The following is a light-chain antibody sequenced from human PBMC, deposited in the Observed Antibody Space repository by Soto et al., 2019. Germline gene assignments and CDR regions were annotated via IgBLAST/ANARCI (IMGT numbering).Light chain of an antibody. CDR3: QQSHSAPLT. J-gene: IGKJ4*01. CDR1: QSISSH. V-gene: IGKV1-39*01. CDR2: AAP. Sequence: QMTQSPSSLFASVGDRVTITCRASQSISSHLNWYQQKVGQTPRLLIYAAPTLQSEVPPRFSGSGSGTEFTLTISGLQREDFATYYCQQSHSAPLTFGGETKIQI.